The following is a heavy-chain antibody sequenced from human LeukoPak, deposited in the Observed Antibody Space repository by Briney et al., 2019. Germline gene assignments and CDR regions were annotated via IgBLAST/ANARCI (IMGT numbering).Heavy chain of an antibody. J-gene: IGHJ6*02. CDR1: GFTFSGYW. V-gene: IGHV3-7*03. Sequence: SGGSLRLSCADSGFTFSGYWMNWVRQAPGKGLEWVANINQNGGEKYYADSVKGRFTISRDNAKNSLYLQMNSLRAEDTALYYCAKDMGHVYYYGMDVWGQGTTVTVSS. CDR3: AKDMGHVYYYGMDV. D-gene: IGHD1-26*01. CDR2: INQNGGEK.